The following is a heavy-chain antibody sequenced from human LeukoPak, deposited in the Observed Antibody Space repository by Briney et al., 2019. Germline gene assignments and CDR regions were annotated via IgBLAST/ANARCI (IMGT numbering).Heavy chain of an antibody. J-gene: IGHJ4*02. CDR3: AKQLGYCSDGRCYFPY. D-gene: IGHD2-15*01. CDR2: ISNNGGYT. Sequence: GGSLRLSCAASGFTFSSSAMSWVRQAPGKGLEWVSAISNNGGYTYYADSVQGRFTISRDNSKSTLCLQMNSLRAEDTAVYYCAKQLGYCSDGRCYFPYWGQGTLVTVSS. CDR1: GFTFSSSA. V-gene: IGHV3-23*01.